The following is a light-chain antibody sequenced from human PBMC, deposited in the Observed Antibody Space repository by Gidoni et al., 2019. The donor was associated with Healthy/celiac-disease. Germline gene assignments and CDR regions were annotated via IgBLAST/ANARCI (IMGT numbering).Light chain of an antibody. CDR3: QQYYSYPPFT. Sequence: AIRITQSPSSLSASTGDRVTITCRASQGISSYLAWYQQKPGKAPKLLIYAASTLQSGVPSRFSGSGSGTDFTLTISCLQSEDFATYYCQQYYSYPPFTFXXXTKVDIK. J-gene: IGKJ3*01. V-gene: IGKV1-8*01. CDR1: QGISSY. CDR2: AAS.